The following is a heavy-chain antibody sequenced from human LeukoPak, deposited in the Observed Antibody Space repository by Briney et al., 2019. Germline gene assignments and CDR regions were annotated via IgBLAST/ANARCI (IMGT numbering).Heavy chain of an antibody. J-gene: IGHJ5*02. Sequence: SETLSLTCTVSGGSISSSSYYWGWIRQPPGKGLEWIGYIYYSGSTNYNPSLKSRVTISVDTSKNQFSLKLSSVTAADTAVYYCARVTTDFNWFDPWGQGTLVTVSS. CDR3: ARVTTDFNWFDP. D-gene: IGHD4-11*01. V-gene: IGHV4-61*05. CDR1: GGSISSSSYY. CDR2: IYYSGST.